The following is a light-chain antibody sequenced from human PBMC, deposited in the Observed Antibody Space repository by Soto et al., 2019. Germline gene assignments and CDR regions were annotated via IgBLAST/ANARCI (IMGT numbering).Light chain of an antibody. Sequence: QSALTQPASVSGSPGQSITMSCAGTSADIGAFNYVSWYQHHPDKVPKLLIYDVSNRPSRVSTRFSASKSANTASLTISGLQADDEADYYCSSYSTTSALVFGGGTQLTVL. J-gene: IGLJ7*01. CDR2: DVS. CDR1: SADIGAFNY. CDR3: SSYSTTSALV. V-gene: IGLV2-14*01.